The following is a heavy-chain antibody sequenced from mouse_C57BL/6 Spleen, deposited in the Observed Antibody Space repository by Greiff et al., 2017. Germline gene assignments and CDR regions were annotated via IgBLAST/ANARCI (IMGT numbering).Heavy chain of an antibody. CDR1: GFSFNTYA. CDR3: VGGPAWCAY. V-gene: IGHV10-1*01. CDR2: IRSKSNNYAT. Sequence: EVQGVESGGGLVQPKGSLKLSCAASGFSFNTYAMNWVRQAPGKGLEWVARIRSKSNNYATYYADSVKYRVTISRDDSESMLYLQMNNLKTEDTAMYYCVGGPAWCAYWGQGTLVTVSA. J-gene: IGHJ3*01.